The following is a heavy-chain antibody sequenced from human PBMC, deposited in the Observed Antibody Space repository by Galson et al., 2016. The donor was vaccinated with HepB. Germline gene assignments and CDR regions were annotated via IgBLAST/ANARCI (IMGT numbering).Heavy chain of an antibody. V-gene: IGHV3-74*01. D-gene: IGHD5-18*01. CDR1: GFTLSSFW. J-gene: IGHJ4*02. Sequence: SLRLSCAASGFTLSSFWMHWVRQAPGKGLVWVSRINSDGSSTGYADSVKGRFTTSRDNAKNTLYLQMNSLRAEDTAVYYCATFSLMQPWYYWGQGTLVTVAS. CDR3: ATFSLMQPWYY. CDR2: INSDGSST.